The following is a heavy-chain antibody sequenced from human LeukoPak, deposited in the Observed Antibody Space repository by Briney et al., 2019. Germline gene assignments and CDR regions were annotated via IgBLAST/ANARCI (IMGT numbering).Heavy chain of an antibody. D-gene: IGHD3-10*01. Sequence: SETLSLTCAVYGGSFSGYYWSWIRQPPGKGLEWIGEINHSGSTNYNPSLKSRVTISVDTSKNQFSLKLSSVTAADTAVYYCARDSGTTGEVKFDPWGQGILVTVSS. CDR2: INHSGST. CDR3: ARDSGTTGEVKFDP. V-gene: IGHV4-34*01. J-gene: IGHJ5*02. CDR1: GGSFSGYY.